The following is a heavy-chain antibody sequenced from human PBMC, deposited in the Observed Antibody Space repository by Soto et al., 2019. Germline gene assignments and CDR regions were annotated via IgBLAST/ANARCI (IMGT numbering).Heavy chain of an antibody. CDR1: GFTFSSYW. D-gene: IGHD2-8*02. CDR3: ATDTYCPAACYRGHGN. V-gene: IGHV3-7*01. CDR2: MNQRGSDL. Sequence: EVQLVESGGDLVQPGGSLRLSCAASGFTFSSYWMAWVRQSPGKGLEWVASMNQRGSDLQYVDSVKCRFTSSRDNARDLLDLQMNNLRAEDTAIYYCATDTYCPAACYRGHGNWGQGTLVTVSS. J-gene: IGHJ4*02.